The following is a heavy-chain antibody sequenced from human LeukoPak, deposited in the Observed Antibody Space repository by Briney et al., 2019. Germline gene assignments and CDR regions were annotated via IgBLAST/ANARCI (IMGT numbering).Heavy chain of an antibody. D-gene: IGHD3-10*01. CDR3: ARSEGRGGDAFDI. Sequence: GGSLRLSCAASGFTFSSYDMHWVRQAPGKRLEWVSTIGTADDTSYPGSVKGRFTISRENAKNSLYLQMNSLRAGDTAVYYCARSEGRGGDAFDIWGQGTMVTVSS. J-gene: IGHJ3*02. CDR1: GFTFSSYD. CDR2: IGTADDT. V-gene: IGHV3-13*01.